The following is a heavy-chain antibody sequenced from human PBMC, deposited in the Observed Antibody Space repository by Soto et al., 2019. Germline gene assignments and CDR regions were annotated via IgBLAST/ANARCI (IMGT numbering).Heavy chain of an antibody. V-gene: IGHV3-15*01. CDR1: GFTFSNAW. CDR2: IKSKTDGGTT. CDR3: TTRAFRTIFGVVIS. Sequence: GGSLRLSCAASGFTFSNAWMSWVRQAPGKGLEWVGRIKSKTDGGTTDYAAPVKGRFTISRDDSKNTLYLQMNSLKTEDTAVYYCTTRAFRTIFGVVISWGQGTLVTVSS. J-gene: IGHJ4*02. D-gene: IGHD3-3*01.